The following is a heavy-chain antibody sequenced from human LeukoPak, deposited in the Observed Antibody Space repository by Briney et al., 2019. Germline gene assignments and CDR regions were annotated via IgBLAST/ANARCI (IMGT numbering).Heavy chain of an antibody. CDR3: AKGPGYCSSTSCYCPFDY. CDR1: GFTFNNYA. V-gene: IGHV3-23*01. CDR2: ISAGGYT. Sequence: GRCLRLSCAASGFTFNNYAMSWVRQAPGKGLEWVAAISAGGYTHSADSVKGRFTISRDNSKNTLTLQMNSLRAEDTDVYYCAKGPGYCSSTSCYCPFDYWGQGTLVTVSS. J-gene: IGHJ4*02. D-gene: IGHD2-2*01.